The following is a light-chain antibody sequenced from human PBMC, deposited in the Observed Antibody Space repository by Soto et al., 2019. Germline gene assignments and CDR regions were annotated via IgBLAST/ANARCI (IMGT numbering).Light chain of an antibody. CDR2: DVS. CDR3: QQYSTYWT. Sequence: DIQMTQYPSTLSGSVGDRVTITCRASQTISSWLAWYKQKPGKAPKLLMYDVSSLESGVPSRLSGSRSGTEFTLTISSMKPDDFATYYCQQYSTYWTFGQGTKVDIK. J-gene: IGKJ1*01. CDR1: QTISSW. V-gene: IGKV1-5*01.